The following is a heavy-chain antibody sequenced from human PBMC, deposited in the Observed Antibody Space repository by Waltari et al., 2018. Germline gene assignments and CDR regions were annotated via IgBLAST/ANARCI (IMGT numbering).Heavy chain of an antibody. CDR2: MNPNSGNT. CDR3: ASSGPSRLGDAFDI. CDR1: GYTFTSYD. Sequence: QVQLVQSGAEVKKPGASVKVSCKASGYTFTSYDINWVRQATGQGLEWMGWMNPNSGNTGYAQKVQGRVTITRNTSISTAYMELSSLRSEDTAVYYCASSGPSRLGDAFDIWGQGTMVTVSS. J-gene: IGHJ3*02. D-gene: IGHD3-16*01. V-gene: IGHV1-8*03.